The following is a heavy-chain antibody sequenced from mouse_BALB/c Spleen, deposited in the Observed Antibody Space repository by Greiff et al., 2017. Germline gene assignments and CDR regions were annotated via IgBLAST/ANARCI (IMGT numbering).Heavy chain of an antibody. V-gene: IGHV5-6-3*01. CDR2: INSNGGST. D-gene: IGHD2-1*01. J-gene: IGHJ2*01. CDR3: ARDGYSSYGNYVGTNYFDY. Sequence: EVQGVESGGGLVQPGGSLKLSCAASGFTFSSYGMSWVRQTPDKRLELVATINSNGGSTYYPDSVKGRFTISRDNAKNTLYLQMSSLKSEDTAMYYCARDGYSSYGNYVGTNYFDYWGQGTTLTVSS. CDR1: GFTFSSYG.